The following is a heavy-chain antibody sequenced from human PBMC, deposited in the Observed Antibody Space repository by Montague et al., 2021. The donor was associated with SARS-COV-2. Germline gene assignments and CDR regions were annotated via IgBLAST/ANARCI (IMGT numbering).Heavy chain of an antibody. Sequence: TLSLTCTVSGGSISSGSYYWSWIRQPAGKGLEWLGRISISGSTKYXXXVKSRVTMSVDTSKNRFSLKLSSVTAADAAVYYCARDIAVAGLFDYWGQGTLVTVSS. CDR2: ISISGST. CDR1: GGSISSGSYY. J-gene: IGHJ4*02. D-gene: IGHD6-19*01. CDR3: ARDIAVAGLFDY. V-gene: IGHV4-61*02.